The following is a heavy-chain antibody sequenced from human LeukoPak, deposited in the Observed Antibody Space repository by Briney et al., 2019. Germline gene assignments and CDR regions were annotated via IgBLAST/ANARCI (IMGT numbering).Heavy chain of an antibody. Sequence: SETLSLTCAVYGGSFSGYYWSWIRQPPGKGLEWIGEINHSGSTNYNPSLKSRVTISVDTSKNQFSLKLSSVTAADTAVYYCASAHPITAAAGTLGPPDAFDIWGQGTMVTVSS. J-gene: IGHJ3*02. D-gene: IGHD6-13*01. V-gene: IGHV4-34*01. CDR2: INHSGST. CDR3: ASAHPITAAAGTLGPPDAFDI. CDR1: GGSFSGYY.